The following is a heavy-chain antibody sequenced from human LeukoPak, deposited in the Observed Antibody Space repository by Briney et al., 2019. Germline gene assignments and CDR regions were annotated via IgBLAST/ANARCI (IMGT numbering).Heavy chain of an antibody. CDR3: ARLGYCSGGSCYSKLDYMDV. D-gene: IGHD2-15*01. Sequence: ASVKVSCKASGYTFTSYGISWVRQAPGQGLEWMGGIIPIFGTANYAQMFQGRVTITADESTSTAYMELSSLGSEDTAVYYCARLGYCSGGSCYSKLDYMDVWGKGTTVTISS. CDR1: GYTFTSYG. CDR2: IIPIFGTA. J-gene: IGHJ6*03. V-gene: IGHV1-69*13.